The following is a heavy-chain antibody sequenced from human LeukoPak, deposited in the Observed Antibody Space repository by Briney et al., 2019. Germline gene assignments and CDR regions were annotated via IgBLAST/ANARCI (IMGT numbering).Heavy chain of an antibody. Sequence: ASVKVSCKASGYTFTSYYMHWVRQAPGQGLEWMGIINPSGGSTSYAQKFQGRVTMTRGTSTSTVYMELSSLRSEDTAVYYCARRDLNYDFWSGYPGPLDYWGQGTLVTVSS. J-gene: IGHJ4*02. D-gene: IGHD3-3*01. CDR3: ARRDLNYDFWSGYPGPLDY. CDR1: GYTFTSYY. V-gene: IGHV1-46*01. CDR2: INPSGGST.